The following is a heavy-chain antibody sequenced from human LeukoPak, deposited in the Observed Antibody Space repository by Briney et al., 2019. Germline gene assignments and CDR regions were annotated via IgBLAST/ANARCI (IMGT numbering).Heavy chain of an antibody. D-gene: IGHD4-11*01. CDR2: IYSGGST. V-gene: IGHV3-53*01. CDR3: ARDREGTTVTIGAFDI. J-gene: IGHJ3*02. Sequence: GGSLRLSCTASGFTFSSNYMSWVRQAPGKGLEWVSVIYSGGSTYYADSVKGRFTISRDNSKNTLYIQMNSLRAEDTAVYYCARDREGTTVTIGAFDIWGQGTMVTVSS. CDR1: GFTFSSNY.